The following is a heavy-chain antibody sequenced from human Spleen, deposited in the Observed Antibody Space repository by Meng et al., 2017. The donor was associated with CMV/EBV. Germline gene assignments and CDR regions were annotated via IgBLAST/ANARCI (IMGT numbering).Heavy chain of an antibody. D-gene: IGHD2-15*01. CDR1: GYTFTNYG. CDR3: ARGGGTYCSGGTCYPSLASDFDY. J-gene: IGHJ4*02. V-gene: IGHV1-18*01. CDR2: ISAYNGNT. Sequence: ASVKVSCKASGYTFTNYGISWVRQAPGRGLEWMGWISAYNGNTKSEQKLQGRVTMTTDTSTSTAYMELRSVGTDDTAVYYCARGGGTYCSGGTCYPSLASDFDYWGQGTLVTVSS.